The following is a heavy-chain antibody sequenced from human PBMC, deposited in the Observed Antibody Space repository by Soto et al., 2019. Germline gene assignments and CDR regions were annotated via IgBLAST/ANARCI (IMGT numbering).Heavy chain of an antibody. CDR2: IYYSGST. J-gene: IGHJ4*02. V-gene: IGHV4-39*01. D-gene: IGHD6-6*01. Sequence: SETLSLTCTVSGGSISSSSYYWGWIRQPPGKGLEWIGSIYYSGSTYYNPSLKSRVTISVDTSKNQFSLKLSPVTAADTAVYYCARLLGYSSSPKYYFDYWAREPWSQSPQ. CDR1: GGSISSSSYY. CDR3: ARLLGYSSSPKYYFDY.